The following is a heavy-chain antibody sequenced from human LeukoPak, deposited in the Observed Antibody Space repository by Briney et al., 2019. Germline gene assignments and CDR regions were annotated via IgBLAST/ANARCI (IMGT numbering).Heavy chain of an antibody. J-gene: IGHJ4*02. CDR3: AKDLKGGRMVRGVIGIDY. D-gene: IGHD3-10*01. Sequence: PGGSLRLSCAASGFTFSNYWMGWVRQAPGKGLEWVANIKQDGSEKNYVDSVKGRFTISRDNSKNTLYLQMNSLRAEDTAVYYCAKDLKGGRMVRGVIGIDYWGQGTLVTVSS. CDR1: GFTFSNYW. V-gene: IGHV3-7*01. CDR2: IKQDGSEK.